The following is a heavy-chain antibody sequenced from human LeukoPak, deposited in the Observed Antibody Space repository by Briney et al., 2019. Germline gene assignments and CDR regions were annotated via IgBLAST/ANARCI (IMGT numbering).Heavy chain of an antibody. V-gene: IGHV4-59*01. Sequence: SETQSLSCTAAGGSISSYYWSWIRQPPGKGQEWIRYIYYSGGTNYNPSLKCRVTISVDTSKNQFSLKLSSVSAADTAVCYCAREGNYSSGYAYFDYWGQGTLVTVSS. CDR3: AREGNYSSGYAYFDY. J-gene: IGHJ4*02. CDR2: IYYSGGT. D-gene: IGHD3-22*01. CDR1: GGSISSYY.